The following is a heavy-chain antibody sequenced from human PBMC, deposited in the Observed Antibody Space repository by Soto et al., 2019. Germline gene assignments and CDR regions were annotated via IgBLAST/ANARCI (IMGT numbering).Heavy chain of an antibody. Sequence: EVQLLESGGGLVQPGGSLRLSCAASGFTFSSYAMSWVRQAPGKGLEWVSAISGSGGSTYYADSVKGRFTLSRDNAKNKKYQQMNSLRAEDPAVYYCAKDQENPKNFYYYYYYMDVWGKGTTVTVSS. V-gene: IGHV3-23*01. CDR3: AKDQENPKNFYYYYYYMDV. J-gene: IGHJ6*03. CDR2: ISGSGGST. CDR1: GFTFSSYA.